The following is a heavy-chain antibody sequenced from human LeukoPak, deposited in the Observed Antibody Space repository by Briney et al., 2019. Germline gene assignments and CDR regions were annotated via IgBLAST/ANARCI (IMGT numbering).Heavy chain of an antibody. V-gene: IGHV1-46*01. CDR3: ARDEGPPRYNWNYGGPDY. CDR2: NNPSDGST. CDR1: GYTFTSYY. D-gene: IGHD1-7*01. Sequence: ASVNVSCKASGYTFTSYYMHWMRQAPGQGLAWMGINNPSDGSTRYAQKFQGRVTLTRDTYMNTFYMEVSSLRSEDTAVYYCARDEGPPRYNWNYGGPDYWGQGTLVTVSS. J-gene: IGHJ4*02.